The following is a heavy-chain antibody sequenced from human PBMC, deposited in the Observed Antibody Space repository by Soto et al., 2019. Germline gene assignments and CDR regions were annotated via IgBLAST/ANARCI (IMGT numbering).Heavy chain of an antibody. CDR1: GFSLSTSGMR. CDR2: IDWDDDK. D-gene: IGHD3-10*01. V-gene: IGHV2-70*04. Sequence: SGPTLVNPTQTLTLTCTFSGFSLSTSGMRVSWIRQPPGKALEWLARIDWDDDKFYSTSLKTRLTISKDTSKNQVVLTMTNMDPVDTATYYCARIQADYYGSGSYWFDPWGQGTLVTVSS. CDR3: ARIQADYYGSGSYWFDP. J-gene: IGHJ5*02.